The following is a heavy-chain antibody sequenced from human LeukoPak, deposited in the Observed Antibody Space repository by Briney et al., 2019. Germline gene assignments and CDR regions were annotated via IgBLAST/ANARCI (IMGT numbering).Heavy chain of an antibody. CDR1: GGSISSGGYY. CDR3: ARPYRSGWYGVFEI. Sequence: ASETLSLTCTVSGGSISSGGYYWTWIRQSPGKGLEWIGCIYYSETTYYNSSLQCRVTISGDTSKNQCSLKLSSVTAAETAVYYCARPYRSGWYGVFEIWGQGTMVTVSA. J-gene: IGHJ3*02. D-gene: IGHD6-19*01. V-gene: IGHV4-31*03. CDR2: IYYSETT.